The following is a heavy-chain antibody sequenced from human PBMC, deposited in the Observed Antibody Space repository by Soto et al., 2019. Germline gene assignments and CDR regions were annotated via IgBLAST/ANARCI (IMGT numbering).Heavy chain of an antibody. Sequence: SETLSLTCTVSGGSISSFYWSWIRQPPGKGLEWIGYIYDTGTTNYKPSLKSRVTMSVDTSLNQFSLKLTSVTAADTAVYYCERHFLQGPLRCSDSWGQGALVTVSS. J-gene: IGHJ4*02. D-gene: IGHD3-16*01. CDR1: GGSISSFY. CDR2: IYDTGTT. V-gene: IGHV4-59*08. CDR3: ERHFLQGPLRCSDS.